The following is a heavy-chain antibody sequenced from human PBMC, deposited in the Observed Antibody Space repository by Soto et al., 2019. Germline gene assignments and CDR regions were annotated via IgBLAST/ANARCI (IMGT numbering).Heavy chain of an antibody. CDR3: AKDSIPYYYYGMDV. CDR1: GFTFSSYG. J-gene: IGHJ6*02. CDR2: ISYDGSNK. Sequence: PGESLRLSCAASGFTFSSYGMHWVRQAPGKGLEWVAVISYDGSNKYYADSVKGRFTNSRDNSKNTLYLQMNSLRAEDTAVYYCAKDSIPYYYYGMDVWGQGTTVTVSS. V-gene: IGHV3-30*18. D-gene: IGHD2-2*02.